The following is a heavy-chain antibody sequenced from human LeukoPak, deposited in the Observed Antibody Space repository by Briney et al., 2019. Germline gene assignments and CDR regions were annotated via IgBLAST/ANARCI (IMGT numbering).Heavy chain of an antibody. CDR1: GYTFTSYG. CDR3: ARANRLSLAVAGAY. V-gene: IGHV1-18*01. D-gene: IGHD6-19*01. J-gene: IGHJ4*02. CDR2: INAYNGNT. Sequence: APVKVSCKASGYTFTSYGISWVRQAPGQGLEWMEWINAYNGNTNYAQKLQGRVTMTTDTSTSTAYMELRSLRSDDTAVYYCARANRLSLAVAGAYWGQGTLVTVSS.